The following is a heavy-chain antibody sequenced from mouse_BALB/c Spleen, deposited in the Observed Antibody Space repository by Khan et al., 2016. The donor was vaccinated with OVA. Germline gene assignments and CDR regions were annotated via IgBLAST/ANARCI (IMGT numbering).Heavy chain of an antibody. CDR3: ATSYFYGYYLDY. V-gene: IGHV5-17*02. CDR2: ISGDSNTI. J-gene: IGHJ2*01. Sequence: EVELVESGGDLVQPGGSRKLSCAASGFTFSSYGMHWVRQAPEKGLEWVAYISGDSNTIYYADTVKGRFTISRDNPRNTLFLQMTSLMTEDTAMYYCATSYFYGYYLDYGGPGTTLTVSS. D-gene: IGHD1-1*01. CDR1: GFTFSSYG.